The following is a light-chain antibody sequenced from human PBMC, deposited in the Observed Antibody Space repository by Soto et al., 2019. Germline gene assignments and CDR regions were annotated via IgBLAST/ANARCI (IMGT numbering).Light chain of an antibody. CDR2: AAS. J-gene: IGKJ3*01. Sequence: EIVLTQSPGTLSLSPCERATLSSSAGQSFSSSYLAWYQQKPGQAPRLLIYAASSRATGIPDRFSGSVSGTDSTLTISRLEPEDFAVYYCQQYGSSPRITFGPGTKVDIK. CDR1: QSFSSSY. V-gene: IGKV3-20*01. CDR3: QQYGSSPRIT.